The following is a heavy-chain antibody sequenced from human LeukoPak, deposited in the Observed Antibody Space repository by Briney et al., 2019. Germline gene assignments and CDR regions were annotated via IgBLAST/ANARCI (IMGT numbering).Heavy chain of an antibody. CDR3: ARGKGAALIDY. Sequence: SETLSLICTVSGGSISSGRYYWSWNRQHQGKGLEGIGYIYYSGSTYYNPSPKSRVTIAVDTSKNQFSLKMSSVTAADTAVYYCARGKGAALIDYWGQGTLVTVSS. J-gene: IGHJ4*02. V-gene: IGHV4-31*03. D-gene: IGHD6-6*01. CDR2: IYYSGST. CDR1: GGSISSGRYY.